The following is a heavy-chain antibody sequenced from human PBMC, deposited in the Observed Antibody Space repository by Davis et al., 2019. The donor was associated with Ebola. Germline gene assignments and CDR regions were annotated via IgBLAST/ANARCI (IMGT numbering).Heavy chain of an antibody. V-gene: IGHV3-30*03. D-gene: IGHD6-6*01. Sequence: PGGSLKLSCAASGFTFSSYGMHWVRQAPGKGLEWVAVISYDGSNKYYADSVKGRFTISRDNSKNTLYLQMNSLRAEDTAVYYCARAPIEYSRPGVYMDVWGKGTTVTVSS. CDR3: ARAPIEYSRPGVYMDV. CDR2: ISYDGSNK. CDR1: GFTFSSYG. J-gene: IGHJ6*03.